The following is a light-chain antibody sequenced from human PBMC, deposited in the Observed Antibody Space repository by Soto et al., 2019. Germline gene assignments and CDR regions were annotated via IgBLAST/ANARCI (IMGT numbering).Light chain of an antibody. J-gene: IGKJ5*01. CDR1: QSISSY. V-gene: IGKV1-39*01. CDR2: AAS. CDR3: QQYYSYPIT. Sequence: DIQITQSPGSLSSSLLDIVTITCRASQSISSYLNWYQQKPGKAPKLLIYAASTLQSGVPSRFSGSGSGTDFTLTISCLQSEDFATYYCQQYYSYPITFGQGTRLEIK.